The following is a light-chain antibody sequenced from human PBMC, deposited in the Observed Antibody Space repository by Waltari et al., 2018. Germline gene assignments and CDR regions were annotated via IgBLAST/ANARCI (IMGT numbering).Light chain of an antibody. CDR1: QSISTY. J-gene: IGKJ1*01. V-gene: IGKV1-39*01. Sequence: DIQMTQSPSSLSASVGDRVTIPCRASQSISTYLNWYQQKPGKARKLLIYAASSLQSGVPSRFSGSGSGTDFTLTINSLQPEDFATYYCQQTSSRRTFGQGTKVEIK. CDR2: AAS. CDR3: QQTSSRRT.